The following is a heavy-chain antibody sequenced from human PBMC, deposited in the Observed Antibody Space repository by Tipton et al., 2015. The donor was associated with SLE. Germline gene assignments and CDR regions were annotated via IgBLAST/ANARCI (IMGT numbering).Heavy chain of an antibody. CDR1: GLNFGIFG. CDR2: IYAAGST. V-gene: IGHV3-23*03. CDR3: ARGRYCSGGSCYSDWFDP. Sequence: SLRLSCAASGLNFGIFGINWVRQAPGTGLAWVSVIYAAGSTSYADSVKGRFTISRDDSKNTLYLQMSSLRAEDTAVYYCARGRYCSGGSCYSDWFDPWGQGTLVTVSS. D-gene: IGHD2-15*01. J-gene: IGHJ5*02.